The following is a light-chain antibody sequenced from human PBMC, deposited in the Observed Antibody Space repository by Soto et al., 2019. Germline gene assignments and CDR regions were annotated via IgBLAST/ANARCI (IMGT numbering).Light chain of an antibody. Sequence: QSVLTQPPSVSAAPGQKVTISCSGSTSNIGSYYVSWYQQLPGTAPKLLIYDNNKRPSGIPDRFSGSKSGTSATLDITGLQTGDDADYYCGTWDSSLSAGGVVFGGGTKVTVL. CDR2: DNN. J-gene: IGLJ2*01. CDR1: TSNIGSYY. V-gene: IGLV1-51*01. CDR3: GTWDSSLSAGGVV.